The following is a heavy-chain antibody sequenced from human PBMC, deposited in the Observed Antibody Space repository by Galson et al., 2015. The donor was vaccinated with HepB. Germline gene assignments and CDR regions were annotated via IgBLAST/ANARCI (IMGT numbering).Heavy chain of an antibody. Sequence: SVKVSCKASGYTFTSYYMHWVRQAPGQGLEWMGIINPSGGSTSYAQKFQGRVTMTRDTSTSTVYMELSSLRSEDTAVYYCARAGYYGSGSYRPNDAFDIWGQGTLVTVSS. J-gene: IGHJ3*02. CDR1: GYTFTSYY. V-gene: IGHV1-46*03. CDR3: ARAGYYGSGSYRPNDAFDI. D-gene: IGHD3-10*01. CDR2: INPSGGST.